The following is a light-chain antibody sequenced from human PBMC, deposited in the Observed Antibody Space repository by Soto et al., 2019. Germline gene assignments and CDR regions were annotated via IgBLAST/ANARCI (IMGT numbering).Light chain of an antibody. J-gene: IGKJ1*01. Sequence: EIVLTQSPGTLSMSPGERATLSCRASQSISSNYLAWYQQKPGQAHRLLIYGASSRATGIPDRFSGSGSGTDFTLTISRLEAEDFAVYYCQQYGSSPRTFGQGTKVEFK. CDR3: QQYGSSPRT. CDR1: QSISSNY. CDR2: GAS. V-gene: IGKV3-20*01.